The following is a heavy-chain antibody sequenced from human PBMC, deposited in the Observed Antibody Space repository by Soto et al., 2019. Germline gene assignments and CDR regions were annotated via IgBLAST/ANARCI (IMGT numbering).Heavy chain of an antibody. D-gene: IGHD4-17*01. Sequence: GGSLRLSCVASGFTFSIYAMSWVRQAPGKGLEWVSALNAGGDDTYYADSVKGRFTISRDNSMNALYLQMNSLRIEDTAVYYCAHPRGYGVFDAYDIWGQGTMVTVSS. CDR2: LNAGGDDT. V-gene: IGHV3-23*01. CDR3: AHPRGYGVFDAYDI. J-gene: IGHJ3*02. CDR1: GFTFSIYA.